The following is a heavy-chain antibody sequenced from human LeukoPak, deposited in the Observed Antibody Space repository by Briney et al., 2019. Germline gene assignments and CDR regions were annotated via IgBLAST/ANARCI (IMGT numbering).Heavy chain of an antibody. CDR3: ARTKQSYSFDY. CDR2: ISGSGGST. CDR1: GFTFSSYA. D-gene: IGHD1-1*01. V-gene: IGHV3-23*01. Sequence: GGSLRLSCAASGFTFSSYAMSWVRQAPGKGLEWVSAISGSGGSTYYADSVKGRFTISRDNSKNILYLHMNSLRPDDTAVYYCARTKQSYSFDYWGQGTLVTVSS. J-gene: IGHJ4*02.